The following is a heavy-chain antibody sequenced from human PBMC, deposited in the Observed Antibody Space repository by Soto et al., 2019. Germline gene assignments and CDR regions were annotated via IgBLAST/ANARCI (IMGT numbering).Heavy chain of an antibody. CDR1: GGSISSYY. V-gene: IGHV4-59*08. D-gene: IGHD1-20*01. CDR2: IYYSGST. CDR3: SILDRYYHYMDV. Sequence: SETLSLTCTVSGGSISSYYWTWIRQPPGKGLEWIGYIYYSGSTNYNPSLKSRVTISVATSKTQFSLKLSSVTAADTAVYYCSILDRYYHYMDVCCKGTSVTGSS. J-gene: IGHJ6*03.